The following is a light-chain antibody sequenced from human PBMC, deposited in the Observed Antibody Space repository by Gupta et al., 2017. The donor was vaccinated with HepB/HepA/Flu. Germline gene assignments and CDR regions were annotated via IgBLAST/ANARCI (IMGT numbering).Light chain of an antibody. Sequence: TISCTGTNSAIGLYDFVSWYHQLPVEAHSLIIFDVNNRPSGDSGRFSGSKSGKTASLTISGLKAEDEGDYYCCSYESTSTYVFGTGTKVTVV. V-gene: IGLV2-14*03. CDR1: NSAIGLYDF. CDR2: DVN. CDR3: CSYESTSTYV. J-gene: IGLJ1*01.